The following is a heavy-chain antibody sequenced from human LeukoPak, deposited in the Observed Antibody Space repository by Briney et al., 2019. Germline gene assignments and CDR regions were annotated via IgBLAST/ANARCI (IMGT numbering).Heavy chain of an antibody. D-gene: IGHD7-27*01. CDR1: GFTFNTYS. CDR3: AKDGGLWVSAHWGDS. V-gene: IGHV3-23*01. Sequence: GGSLRLSCAASGFTFNTYSMNWVRQAPGKGLKWVSTITTGGPNTYYADSVKGRFTVSRDDSKNTLYLQMNSLRAEDTAVYYCAKDGGLWVSAHWGDSWGRGTLVTVSS. J-gene: IGHJ4*02. CDR2: ITTGGPNT.